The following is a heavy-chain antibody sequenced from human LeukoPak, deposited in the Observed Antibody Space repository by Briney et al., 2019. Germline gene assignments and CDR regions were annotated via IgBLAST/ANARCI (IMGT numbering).Heavy chain of an antibody. CDR3: AKDLRLYNSYYYDH. CDR2: ISGSGGST. J-gene: IGHJ4*02. CDR1: GFTFSSYA. D-gene: IGHD6-19*01. V-gene: IGHV3-23*01. Sequence: QPGGSLRLSCVASGFTFSSYAMSWVRQARGKGLEWISVISGSGGSTYYADSVKGRFTISRDNSKNTLYLQMNSLRAEDTAVYYCAKDLRLYNSYYYDHWGQGTLVTVSS.